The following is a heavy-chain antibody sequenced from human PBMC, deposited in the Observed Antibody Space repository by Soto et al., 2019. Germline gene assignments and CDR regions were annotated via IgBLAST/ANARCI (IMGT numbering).Heavy chain of an antibody. Sequence: PGGSLRLSCAASGFTFSNAWMNWVRQAPGKGLEWVGRIKSKTDGGTTDYAAPVKGRFTISRDDSKNTLYLQMNSLKTEDTAVYYCAIIPAAAVLDYWGQGTLVTVSS. D-gene: IGHD6-13*01. V-gene: IGHV3-15*07. J-gene: IGHJ4*02. CDR3: AIIPAAAVLDY. CDR2: IKSKTDGGTT. CDR1: GFTFSNAW.